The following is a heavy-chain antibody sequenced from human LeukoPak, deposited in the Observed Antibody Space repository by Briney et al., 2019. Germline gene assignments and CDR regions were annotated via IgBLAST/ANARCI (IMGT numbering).Heavy chain of an antibody. V-gene: IGHV4-39*07. J-gene: IGHJ4*02. CDR3: ARGAGTTPFDY. CDR2: INHSGST. Sequence: PSETLSLTCTVSGGSISSGDYYWSWIRQPPGKGLEWIGEINHSGSTNYNPSLKSRVTISVDTSKNQFSLKLSSVTAADTAVYYCARGAGTTPFDYWGQGTLVTVSS. CDR1: GGSISSGDYY. D-gene: IGHD1-1*01.